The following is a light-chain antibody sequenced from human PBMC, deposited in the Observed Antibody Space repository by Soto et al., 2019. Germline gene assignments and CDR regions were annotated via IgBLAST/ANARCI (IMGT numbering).Light chain of an antibody. V-gene: IGLV2-14*01. CDR1: SSDVGGYNY. CDR2: DVS. J-gene: IGLJ1*01. Sequence: QSVLTQPASVSGSPGQSITISCTGTSSDVGGYNYVSWYQQHPGKAPKLMIYDVSNRPSGVSNRFSGSKSGNTASLTISGLQAEDEADYCCSSYTSSSTLGGVFGTGTKLTVL. CDR3: SSYTSSSTLGGV.